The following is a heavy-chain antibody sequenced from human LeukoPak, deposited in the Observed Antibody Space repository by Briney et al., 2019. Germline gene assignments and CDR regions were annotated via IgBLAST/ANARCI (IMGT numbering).Heavy chain of an antibody. J-gene: IGHJ4*02. CDR1: GVSSSRAW. CDR2: MNSDGRTT. CDR3: VRGLNGNPDS. Sequence: GGSLRLSCAASGVSSSRAWMYWGRPAPERRLIWVSRMNSDGRTTTYADSVKGRFTISRNNAKNPLFPQMNSLTAGDPAVYYCVRGLNGNPDSWGGGARVTVSS. V-gene: IGHV3-74*01.